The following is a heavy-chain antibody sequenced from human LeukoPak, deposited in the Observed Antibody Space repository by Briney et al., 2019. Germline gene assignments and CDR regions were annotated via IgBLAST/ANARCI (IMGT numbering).Heavy chain of an antibody. D-gene: IGHD6-19*01. Sequence: ASVKVSCKASGYTFTDYYVHWVRQAPGLGLEWMGIINPLRGITIYAQKLQGRVTMTSDTSTNTVYMELSSLISEDTAVYYCTRTIGYRPVAGLKEKWFDPWGQGTLVTVSS. CDR3: TRTIGYRPVAGLKEKWFDP. J-gene: IGHJ5*02. CDR2: INPLRGIT. V-gene: IGHV1-46*01. CDR1: GYTFTDYY.